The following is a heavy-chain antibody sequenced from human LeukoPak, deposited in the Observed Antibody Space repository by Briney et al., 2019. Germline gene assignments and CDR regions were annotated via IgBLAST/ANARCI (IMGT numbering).Heavy chain of an antibody. D-gene: IGHD2-2*01. J-gene: IGHJ3*02. V-gene: IGHV3-11*01. CDR3: ARDRGSTTLEGAFDI. CDR2: ISGSGSSK. CDR1: GFTFSDYY. Sequence: PGGSLRLSCAASGFTFSDYYMSWIRLAPGKGLEWVSFISGSGSSKHYADSVKGRFTISRDNAKNSLYLQMNSLRAEDTAVYYCARDRGSTTLEGAFDIWGQGTMVTVSS.